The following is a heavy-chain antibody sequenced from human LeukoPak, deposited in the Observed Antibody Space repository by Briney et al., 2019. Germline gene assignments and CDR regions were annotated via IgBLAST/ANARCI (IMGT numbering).Heavy chain of an antibody. CDR1: GGTFSSYA. J-gene: IGHJ4*02. CDR3: ARDSYYDILTGSQYYFDY. V-gene: IGHV1-69*04. CDR2: IIPILGIA. Sequence: SVKVSCKASGGTFSSYAISWVRQAPGQGLEWMGRIIPILGIANYAQKFQGGVTITADKSTSTAYMELSSLRSEDTAVYYCARDSYYDILTGSQYYFDYWDQGTLVTVSS. D-gene: IGHD3-9*01.